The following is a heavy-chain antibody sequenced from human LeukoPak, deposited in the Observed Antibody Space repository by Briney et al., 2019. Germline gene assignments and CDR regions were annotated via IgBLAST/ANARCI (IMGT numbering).Heavy chain of an antibody. CDR1: GGSFSGYY. CDR2: INHSGST. CDR3: ARGPLRIVVTYYYYGMDV. J-gene: IGHJ6*02. D-gene: IGHD2-15*01. Sequence: SETLSLTCAVYGGSFSGYYWSWIRQPPGKGLEWIGEINHSGSTNYNPSLKSRVTISVDTSKNKFSLKVSSVTAADTAVYYCARGPLRIVVTYYYYGMDVWGQGTTVTVSS. V-gene: IGHV4-34*01.